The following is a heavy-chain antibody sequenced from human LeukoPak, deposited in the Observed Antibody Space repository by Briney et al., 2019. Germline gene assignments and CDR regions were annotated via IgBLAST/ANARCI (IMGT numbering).Heavy chain of an antibody. J-gene: IGHJ4*02. CDR2: IYPGDSDT. D-gene: IGHD6-13*01. CDR1: GYSFTSYW. V-gene: IGHV5-51*01. Sequence: GESLKISCKGSGYSFTSYWIGWVRQLPGKGLEWMGIIYPGDSDTRYSPSFQGQVTISADKSISTAYLQWSSLKASDTAMYYCARQGSSWQKAFDYWGQGTLVTVSS. CDR3: ARQGSSWQKAFDY.